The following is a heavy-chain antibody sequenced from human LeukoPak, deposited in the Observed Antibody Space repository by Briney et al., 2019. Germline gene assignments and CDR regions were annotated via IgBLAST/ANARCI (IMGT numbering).Heavy chain of an antibody. CDR3: ARELFLNYPFDY. CDR2: INAGNGNT. CDR1: GNTFTNYA. D-gene: IGHD1-7*01. Sequence: ASVKVSCKASGNTFTNYAMHWVRQAPGQRLEWMGWINAGNGNTKYSQKFQGRVTITRDTSASTAYMELRGLRSDDTAVYYCARELFLNYPFDYWGQGTLVTVSS. V-gene: IGHV1-3*01. J-gene: IGHJ4*02.